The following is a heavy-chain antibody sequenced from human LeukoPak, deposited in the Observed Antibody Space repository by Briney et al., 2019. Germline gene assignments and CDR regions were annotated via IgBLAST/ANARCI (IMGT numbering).Heavy chain of an antibody. J-gene: IGHJ6*02. Sequence: ASVKVSCKASGYTFTSYVLSWVRQAPGQGLEWMGWISAYNGNTNYAQKLQGRVTMTTDTSTSTAYMELRSLRSDDTAVYYCARDFPIVWFGELMRYYYYYGMDVWGQGTTVTVSS. D-gene: IGHD3-10*01. CDR1: GYTFTSYV. CDR3: ARDFPIVWFGELMRYYYYYGMDV. V-gene: IGHV1-18*01. CDR2: ISAYNGNT.